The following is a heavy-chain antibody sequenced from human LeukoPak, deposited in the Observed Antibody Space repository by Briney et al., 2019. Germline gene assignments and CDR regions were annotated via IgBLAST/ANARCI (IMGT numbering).Heavy chain of an antibody. V-gene: IGHV3-7*01. CDR1: GFTFSNYW. Sequence: LSGGSLRLSCSASGFTFSNYWMSWVRQAPGKGLEWVANIKQDESEKYYVDSVKGRFTISRDDAKSSLYLQMNSLRAEDTAVYYCARAWDSSSSRYQAFEAWGQGTMVTVSS. J-gene: IGHJ4*02. D-gene: IGHD2-2*01. CDR3: ARAWDSSSSRYQAFEA. CDR2: IKQDESEK.